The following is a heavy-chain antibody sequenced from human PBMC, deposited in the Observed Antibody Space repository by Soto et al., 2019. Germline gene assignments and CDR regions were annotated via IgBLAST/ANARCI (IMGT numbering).Heavy chain of an antibody. J-gene: IGHJ4*02. CDR1: GGSTSSDNY. CDR2: IYYSGNT. CDR3: AREGGESSDGLYYFDS. D-gene: IGHD3-16*01. Sequence: QVQLQESGPGLVKPSQTLSLTCTVSGGSTSSDNYWSWIRQPPGTGLEWIGHIYYSGNTDYNPSLKSRLDISIVTSKNQFSLKLSSVTAADTAVYFCAREGGESSDGLYYFDSWGQGSLVTVSS. V-gene: IGHV4-30-4*01.